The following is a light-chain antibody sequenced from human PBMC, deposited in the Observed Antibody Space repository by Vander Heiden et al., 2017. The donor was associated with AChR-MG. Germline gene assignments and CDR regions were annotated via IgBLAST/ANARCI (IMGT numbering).Light chain of an antibody. CDR2: EAS. Sequence: EIVLTQSPATLSLSPGERATLSCRASQSVSSYLAWYQQKPGQAPRLLIYEASNRATGIPARFSGSGSGTDFTLTISSLEPEDFAVYYCQQRSNWPLLFTFGPGTKVDIK. CDR3: QQRSNWPLLFT. CDR1: QSVSSY. V-gene: IGKV3-11*01. J-gene: IGKJ3*01.